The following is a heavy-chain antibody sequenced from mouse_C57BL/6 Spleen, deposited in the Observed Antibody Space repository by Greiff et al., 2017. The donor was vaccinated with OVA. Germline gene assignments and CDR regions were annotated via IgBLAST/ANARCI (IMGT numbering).Heavy chain of an antibody. V-gene: IGHV1-69*01. J-gene: IGHJ4*01. D-gene: IGHD2-2*01. Sequence: QVQLQQPGAELVMPGASVKLSCKASGYTFTSYWMHWVKQRPGQGLEWIGEIDPSDSYTNYNQKFKGKSTLTVAKSSSTAYMQLSSLTSEDSAVYYCARRYGYLYAMDYWGQGTSVTVSS. CDR3: ARRYGYLYAMDY. CDR1: GYTFTSYW. CDR2: IDPSDSYT.